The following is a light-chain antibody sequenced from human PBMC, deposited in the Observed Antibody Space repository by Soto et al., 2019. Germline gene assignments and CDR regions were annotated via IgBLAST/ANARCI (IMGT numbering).Light chain of an antibody. CDR2: DTS. J-gene: IGLJ2*01. CDR1: TGAVTSNHH. Sequence: QAVVTHEPSLTVSPQGTVTLTCGTSTGAVTSNHHPYWFQQKAGQAPRTVIYDTSNKHSWTPARFSGYLLGDKAALTLSGAQTEDEAHYYGLLSYNAARVFGGGTKLTVL. CDR3: LLSYNAARV. V-gene: IGLV7-46*01.